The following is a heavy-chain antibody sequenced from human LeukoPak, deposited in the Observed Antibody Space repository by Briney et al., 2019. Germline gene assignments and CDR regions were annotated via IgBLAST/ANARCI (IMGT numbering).Heavy chain of an antibody. V-gene: IGHV4-59*01. CDR2: IYYSGST. CDR3: ARHGYSSGSLAWFDP. D-gene: IGHD6-19*01. J-gene: IGHJ5*02. Sequence: SETLSLTCTVAGGSISSYYWSWIRQPPGRGLEWIGYIYYSGSTNYNPSLKSRVTISVDTSKNQFSLKLSSVTAADTAVYYCARHGYSSGSLAWFDPWGQGTQVTVSS. CDR1: GGSISSYY.